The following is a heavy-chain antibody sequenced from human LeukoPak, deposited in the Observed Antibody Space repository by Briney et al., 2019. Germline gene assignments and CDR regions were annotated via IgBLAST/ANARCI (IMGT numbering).Heavy chain of an antibody. CDR2: MNPNSGNT. CDR3: AREGQELETGGY. Sequence: ASVKVSCKASGYTFTSYDINWVRQATGQGLEWMGWMNPNSGNTGYAQKFQGRVTMTRNTSISTAYMELSSLRSEDTAVYYCAREGQELETGGYWGQGTLVTVSS. J-gene: IGHJ4*02. V-gene: IGHV1-8*01. CDR1: GYTFTSYD. D-gene: IGHD1-1*01.